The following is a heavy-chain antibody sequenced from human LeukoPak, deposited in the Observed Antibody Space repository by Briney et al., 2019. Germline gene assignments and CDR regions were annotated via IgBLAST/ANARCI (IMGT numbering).Heavy chain of an antibody. CDR1: GFTFSGYA. CDR3: AKGGPVSGNYYFFDY. Sequence: PGGSLRLSCAASGFTFSGYAMSWVRQAPGKGLEWVSSISISGGGTYYAESVKGRFTISRDNSKNTLYLQMNSLRAEDTAVYYCAKGGPVSGNYYFFDYWGQGTLVTVSS. D-gene: IGHD1-26*01. J-gene: IGHJ4*02. V-gene: IGHV3-23*01. CDR2: ISISGGGT.